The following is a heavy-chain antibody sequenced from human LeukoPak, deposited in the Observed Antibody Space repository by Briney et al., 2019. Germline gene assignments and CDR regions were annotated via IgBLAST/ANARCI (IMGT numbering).Heavy chain of an antibody. J-gene: IGHJ4*02. CDR1: GFTFSTYW. CDR3: AKVLSSSSRLTPYDF. D-gene: IGHD6-6*01. Sequence: GGSLRLSCAASGFTFSTYWMTWVRQAPGKGLEWVANIKQDGRERYYVEPVKGRFTISRDNAKNSLYLQMSSLRAEDTAVYYCAKVLSSSSRLTPYDFWGQGTLVTVYS. V-gene: IGHV3-7*01. CDR2: IKQDGRER.